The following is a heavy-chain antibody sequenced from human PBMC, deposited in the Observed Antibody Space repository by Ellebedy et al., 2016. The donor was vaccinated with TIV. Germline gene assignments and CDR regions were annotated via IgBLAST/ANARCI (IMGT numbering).Heavy chain of an antibody. CDR3: ARVFSPRAFDI. J-gene: IGHJ3*02. D-gene: IGHD3-10*02. CDR1: GFTFSDHY. CDR2: ISDIYSTI. Sequence: GESLKISXAASGFTFSDHYMSWIRQAPGKGLEWVSYISDIYSTIHYADSVKGRFTISRDNAKNSLYLQMNSLRAEDTAVYYCARVFSPRAFDIWGQGTMVTVSS. V-gene: IGHV3-11*04.